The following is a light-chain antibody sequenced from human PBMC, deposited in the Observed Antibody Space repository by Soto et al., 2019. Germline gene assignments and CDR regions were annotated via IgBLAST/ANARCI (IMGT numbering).Light chain of an antibody. V-gene: IGLV2-8*01. CDR1: SSDVGAYNY. CDR3: TSYAGSDIGV. CDR2: EVS. Sequence: QSVLTQPPSASGSPGQSVTISCTGTSSDVGAYNYVSWYQQYPGKAPKVMIYEVSKRPSGVPDRFSGSKSGKTASLTVSGLQPEDEADYYCTSYAGSDIGVFGGGTKVTVL. J-gene: IGLJ3*02.